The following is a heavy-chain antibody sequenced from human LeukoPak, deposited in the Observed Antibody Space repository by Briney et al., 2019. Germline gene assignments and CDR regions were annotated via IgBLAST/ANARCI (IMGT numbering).Heavy chain of an antibody. CDR2: ICAYNGNT. CDR1: GYTFTSYG. Sequence: ASVKVSCKASGYTFTSYGISWVRQAPGQGLEWMGWICAYNGNTNYAQKPQGRVTMTTDTSTHTAYLELGSVRSDDTAVYYCAREGRTVAGTGFDYWGQGTLVSVSS. D-gene: IGHD6-19*01. CDR3: AREGRTVAGTGFDY. V-gene: IGHV1-18*01. J-gene: IGHJ4*02.